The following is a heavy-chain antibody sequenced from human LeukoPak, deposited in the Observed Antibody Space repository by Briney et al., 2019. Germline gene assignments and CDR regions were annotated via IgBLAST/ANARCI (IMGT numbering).Heavy chain of an antibody. CDR3: ARDYYDFWSGYLGGYYYYGMDV. J-gene: IGHJ6*02. CDR2: IWYDGSNK. V-gene: IGHV3-33*01. CDR1: GFTFSSYG. D-gene: IGHD3-3*01. Sequence: GGSLRLSCAASGFTFSSYGMHWVRQAPGKGLEWVAVIWYDGSNKYYADSVKGRFTISRDNSKNTLYLQMNSLRAEDTAVYYCARDYYDFWSGYLGGYYYYGMDVWGQGTAVTVSS.